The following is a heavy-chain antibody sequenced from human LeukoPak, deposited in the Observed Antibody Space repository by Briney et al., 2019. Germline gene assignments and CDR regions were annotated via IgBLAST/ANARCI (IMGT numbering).Heavy chain of an antibody. V-gene: IGHV3-11*01. CDR2: ISSSGSTI. D-gene: IGHD3-9*01. J-gene: IGHJ4*02. CDR1: GFTFSDYY. Sequence: GGSLRLSCAASGFTFSDYYMSWIRQAPGKGLEWVSYISSSGSTIYYADSVKGRFTIYRDNAKNSLYLQMNSLRAEDTAVYYCARSSGVLRYFDWLYYFDYWGQGTLVTVSS. CDR3: ARSSGVLRYFDWLYYFDY.